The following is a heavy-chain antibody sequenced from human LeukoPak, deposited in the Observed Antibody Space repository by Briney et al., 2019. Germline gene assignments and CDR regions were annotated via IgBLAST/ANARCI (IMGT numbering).Heavy chain of an antibody. J-gene: IGHJ3*02. CDR1: GFTFSSYS. V-gene: IGHV3-21*04. D-gene: IGHD4-17*01. Sequence: GGSLRLSCAASGFTFSSYSMNWVRQAPGKGLEWVSSISSSSSYIYYADSVKGRFTISRDNAKNSLYLQMNSLRAEDTAVYYCARDGGYGDYSDAFDIWGQGTMVTVSS. CDR2: ISSSSSYI. CDR3: ARDGGYGDYSDAFDI.